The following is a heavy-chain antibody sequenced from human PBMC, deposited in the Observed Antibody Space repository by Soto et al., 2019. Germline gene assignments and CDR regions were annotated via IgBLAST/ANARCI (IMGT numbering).Heavy chain of an antibody. Sequence: QVRLVESGGGVVQPGRSLRLSCAASGFTFSSYGMHWVRQAPGKGLEWVAVIWYDGSNKYYADSVKGRFTISRDNSKNTLYLQMNSLRAEDTAVYYCARDEYSSSWFDYWGQGTLVTVSS. CDR3: ARDEYSSSWFDY. J-gene: IGHJ4*02. CDR1: GFTFSSYG. CDR2: IWYDGSNK. D-gene: IGHD6-13*01. V-gene: IGHV3-33*01.